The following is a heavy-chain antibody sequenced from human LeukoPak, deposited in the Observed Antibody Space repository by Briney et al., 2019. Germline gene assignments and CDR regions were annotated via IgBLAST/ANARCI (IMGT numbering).Heavy chain of an antibody. J-gene: IGHJ4*02. D-gene: IGHD3-22*01. CDR1: GFTFSSYG. CDR2: ISGSGGRT. CDR3: AKAEGSAGYYYDSTGYYNLDY. V-gene: IGHV3-23*01. Sequence: GGSLRLSCAASGFTFSSYGMHWVRQAPGKGLEWVSGISGSGGRTNYADSVKGRFTISRDNSKNTLYLQMNSLRAEDTAVYCCAKAEGSAGYYYDSTGYYNLDYWGQGTLVTVSS.